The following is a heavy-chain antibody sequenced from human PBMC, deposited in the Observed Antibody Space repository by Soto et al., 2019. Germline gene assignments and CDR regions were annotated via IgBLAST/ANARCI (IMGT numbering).Heavy chain of an antibody. CDR2: IATYNSNR. V-gene: IGHV1-18*01. Sequence: HLVQSGPEVKKPGASITVSCKTSGDTFTNFGLSWVRQAPGQGLEWMGWIATYNSNRNYAQKFQGRLTLTTDTSTRKAYMELKSLGYDDAAVYYCARVIRGVVNWFDPWGQGTLVTVSS. CDR1: GDTFTNFG. CDR3: ARVIRGVVNWFDP. J-gene: IGHJ5*02. D-gene: IGHD3-10*01.